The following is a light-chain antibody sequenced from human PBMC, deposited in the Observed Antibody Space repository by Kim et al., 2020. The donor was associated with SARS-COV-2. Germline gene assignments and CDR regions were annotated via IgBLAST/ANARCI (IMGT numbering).Light chain of an antibody. Sequence: GQSITISCTGTSSYIGAYNYVSWYQQHPGKAPKLMIYDVTQRPSGVSKRFSGSKSANTASLTISGLQTEDEADYYCSSYTSSKTVLFGGGTQLTVL. CDR1: SSYIGAYNY. CDR2: DVT. J-gene: IGLJ7*01. CDR3: SSYTSSKTVL. V-gene: IGLV2-14*04.